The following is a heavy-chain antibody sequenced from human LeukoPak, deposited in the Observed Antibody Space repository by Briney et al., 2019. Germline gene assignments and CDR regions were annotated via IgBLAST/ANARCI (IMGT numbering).Heavy chain of an antibody. D-gene: IGHD6-13*01. J-gene: IGHJ6*03. CDR2: INPNSGGT. Sequence: GASVKVSCKASGYTFTGYYMHWVRQAPGQGLEWMGWINPNSGGTNYAQKFQGRVTMTRDTSISTAYMELSRLRSDDTAVYYCAKQLSDYYYYYYMDVWGKGTTVTVSS. V-gene: IGHV1-2*02. CDR3: AKQLSDYYYYYYMDV. CDR1: GYTFTGYY.